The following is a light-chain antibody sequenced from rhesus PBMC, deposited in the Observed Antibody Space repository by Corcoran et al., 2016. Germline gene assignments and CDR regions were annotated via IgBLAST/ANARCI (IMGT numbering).Light chain of an antibody. CDR2: NAS. J-gene: IGKJ2*01. CDR3: QHTYSTPFS. V-gene: IGKV1-74*01. Sequence: DIQMTQSPSSLSASVGDRVTITCRASQNVNNFLNWYQQKPGKAPELLIYNASTLQRGVPSRFSGSGDGTDYTFNISSLQPEDVATYYCQHTYSTPFSFGQGTKVEI. CDR1: QNVNNF.